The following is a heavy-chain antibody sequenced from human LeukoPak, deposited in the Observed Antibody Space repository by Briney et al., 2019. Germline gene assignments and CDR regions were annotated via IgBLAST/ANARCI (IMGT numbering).Heavy chain of an antibody. J-gene: IGHJ4*02. CDR1: GGSISRYY. Sequence: PSETPALTCTVSGGSISRYYWSWIRQPPGKGLEWIGYIYYSGSTNYNPSLKSRVTISVDTSKNQFSLNLSSVTAADTAVYYCARDLLSTAGYFDYWGQGTLVTVSS. D-gene: IGHD6-19*01. V-gene: IGHV4-59*01. CDR3: ARDLLSTAGYFDY. CDR2: IYYSGST.